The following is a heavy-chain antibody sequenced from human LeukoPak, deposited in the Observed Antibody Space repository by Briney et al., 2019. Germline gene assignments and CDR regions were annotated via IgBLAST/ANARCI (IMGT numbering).Heavy chain of an antibody. Sequence: PSETLSLXCTVSGGSISSSSYYWVWIRQPPVKGLEWIGSIYYSGSTYYNPSLKSRVTISVDTSKNQFSLKLSSVTAADTAVYYCARHLVGAGYFDYWGQGTLVTVSS. J-gene: IGHJ4*02. CDR1: GGSISSSSYY. V-gene: IGHV4-39*01. CDR2: IYYSGST. CDR3: ARHLVGAGYFDY. D-gene: IGHD2-15*01.